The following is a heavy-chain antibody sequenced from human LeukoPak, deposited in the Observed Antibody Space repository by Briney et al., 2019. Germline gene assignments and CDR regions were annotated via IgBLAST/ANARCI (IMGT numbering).Heavy chain of an antibody. D-gene: IGHD3-22*01. V-gene: IGHV3-48*01. CDR2: ISSSSSTI. J-gene: IGHJ5*02. Sequence: PGGSLRLSCAASGFTFSSYSMNWVRQAPGKGLEWVSYISSSSSTIYYADSVKGRFTISRDNAKNSLYLQMNSLRAEDTAVYYCARDPGPLKYYYDSSGYNLWGQGTLVTVSS. CDR3: ARDPGPLKYYYDSSGYNL. CDR1: GFTFSSYS.